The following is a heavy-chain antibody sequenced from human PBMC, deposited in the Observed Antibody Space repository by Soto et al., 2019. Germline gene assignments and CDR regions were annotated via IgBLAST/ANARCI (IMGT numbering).Heavy chain of an antibody. Sequence: GGSLRLSCAASGFTFSSYAMHWVRQAPGKGLEWVAVISYDGSNKYYADSVKGRFTISRDNSKNTLYLQMNSLRAEDTAVYYCARDSWFRVPAAMAYFDYWGQGTLVTVSS. J-gene: IGHJ4*02. CDR2: ISYDGSNK. CDR1: GFTFSSYA. D-gene: IGHD2-2*01. CDR3: ARDSWFRVPAAMAYFDY. V-gene: IGHV3-30-3*01.